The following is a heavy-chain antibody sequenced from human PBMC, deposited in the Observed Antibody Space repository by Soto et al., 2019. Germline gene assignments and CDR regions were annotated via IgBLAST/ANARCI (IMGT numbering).Heavy chain of an antibody. J-gene: IGHJ4*02. D-gene: IGHD2-2*01. CDR2: VNHSGTT. V-gene: IGHV4-34*01. CDR1: GGSFSGYY. CDR3: ARGIGYCSSINCYSSRRLRFDS. Sequence: QVQLQQWGAGLLKPSETLSLTCAVYGGSFSGYYWTWIRQSPEKGLEWIGEVNHSGTTYYNPSLKTRVSISVHTPKNQVSLKMSSVTAADPAVYYCARGIGYCSSINCYSSRRLRFDSWGQGTLVTVSS.